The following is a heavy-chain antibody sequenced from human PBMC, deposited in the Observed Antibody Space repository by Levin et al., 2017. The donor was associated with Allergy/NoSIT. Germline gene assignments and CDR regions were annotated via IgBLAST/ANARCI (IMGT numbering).Heavy chain of an antibody. Sequence: SETLSLTCTVSGGSISSGDYYWSWIRQPPGKGLEWIGYIYYSGSTYYNPSLKSRVTISVDTSKNQFSLKLSSVTAADTAVYYCARARFRGVWFDPWGQGTLVTVSS. V-gene: IGHV4-30-4*01. D-gene: IGHD2-21*01. CDR3: ARARFRGVWFDP. J-gene: IGHJ5*02. CDR2: IYYSGST. CDR1: GGSISSGDYY.